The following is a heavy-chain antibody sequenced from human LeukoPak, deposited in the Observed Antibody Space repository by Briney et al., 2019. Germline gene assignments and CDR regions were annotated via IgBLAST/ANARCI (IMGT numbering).Heavy chain of an antibody. J-gene: IGHJ4*02. CDR1: GYTFTSYD. CDR2: MNPNSGNT. Sequence: ASVKVSCKASGYTFTSYDINWVRQATGQGLEWMGWMNPNSGNTGYAQKFQGRVTMTRNTSISTAYMELSSLRSGDTAVYYCARYKGYCSGGSCYRAFDYWGQGTLVTVSS. V-gene: IGHV1-8*01. CDR3: ARYKGYCSGGSCYRAFDY. D-gene: IGHD2-15*01.